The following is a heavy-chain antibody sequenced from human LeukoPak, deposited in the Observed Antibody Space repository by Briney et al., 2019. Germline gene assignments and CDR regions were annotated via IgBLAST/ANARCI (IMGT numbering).Heavy chain of an antibody. D-gene: IGHD3-3*01. V-gene: IGHV3-11*04. Sequence: PGGSLRLSCAASGFTFSDYYMTWLRQAPGKGLEWVSYISFSGSDTYYADSVKGRFTISRDNARNSLSLQMNSLRVEDTAVYYCVRGLPVRISEYSRGDPWGQGTLVTVSS. CDR1: GFTFSDYY. CDR3: VRGLPVRISEYSRGDP. J-gene: IGHJ5*02. CDR2: ISFSGSDT.